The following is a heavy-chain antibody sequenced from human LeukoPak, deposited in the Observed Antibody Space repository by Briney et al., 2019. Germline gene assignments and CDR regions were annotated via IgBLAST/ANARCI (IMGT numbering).Heavy chain of an antibody. Sequence: PGGSLRLSCAASGFTFSSYGMHWVRQAPGKGLEWVAFIRYDGSNKYYADSVKGRFTISRDNSKNTLYLQMNSLRAEDTAVYYCAKDRYHDYGDYGTCLDYWGQGTLVTVSS. J-gene: IGHJ4*02. CDR1: GFTFSSYG. V-gene: IGHV3-30*02. D-gene: IGHD4-17*01. CDR2: IRYDGSNK. CDR3: AKDRYHDYGDYGTCLDY.